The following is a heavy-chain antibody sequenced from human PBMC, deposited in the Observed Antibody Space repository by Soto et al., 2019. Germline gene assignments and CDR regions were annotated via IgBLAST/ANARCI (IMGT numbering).Heavy chain of an antibody. CDR3: AISAYTSSSYFDC. CDR2: VSGSGDTT. D-gene: IGHD6-6*01. CDR1: GFTFSNYG. Sequence: EVQLLESGGDLIQPGGSLRISCAASGFTFSNYGMYWVRQAPGKGLEWVSGVSGSGDTTYYTDSVKGRFTISRDNSKNTLYLHMDSLRAEDTAVYYCAISAYTSSSYFDCWGRGTLVTVSS. J-gene: IGHJ4*02. V-gene: IGHV3-23*01.